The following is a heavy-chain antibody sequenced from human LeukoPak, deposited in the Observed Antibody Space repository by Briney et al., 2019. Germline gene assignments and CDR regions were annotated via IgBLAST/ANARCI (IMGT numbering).Heavy chain of an antibody. CDR3: ALEGDFWSGYLDY. Sequence: GSLRLSCAASEFTVSSSYMSWVRQAPGKGLEWVSVIYSGGSTYYADSVKGRFTISRDNSKNTLYLQMNSLRAEDTAVYYCALEGDFWSGYLDYWGQGTLVTVSS. D-gene: IGHD3-3*01. CDR1: EFTVSSSY. CDR2: IYSGGST. J-gene: IGHJ4*02. V-gene: IGHV3-53*01.